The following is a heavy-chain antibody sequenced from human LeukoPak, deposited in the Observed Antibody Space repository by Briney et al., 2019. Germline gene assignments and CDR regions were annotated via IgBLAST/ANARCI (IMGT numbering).Heavy chain of an antibody. CDR3: ARGRDKQWLDLYYYYGMDV. Sequence: SETLSLTCAVYGGSFSGYYWSWISQPPGKGLEWVGEINHSGSTNYNPSLKSRVTISVDTSKNQFSLKLSSVTAADTAVYYCARGRDKQWLDLYYYYGMDVWGQGPTVTVSS. D-gene: IGHD6-19*01. CDR2: INHSGST. J-gene: IGHJ6*02. CDR1: GGSFSGYY. V-gene: IGHV4-34*01.